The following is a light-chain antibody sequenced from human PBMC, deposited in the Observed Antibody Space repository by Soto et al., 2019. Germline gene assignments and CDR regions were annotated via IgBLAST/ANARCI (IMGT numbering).Light chain of an antibody. J-gene: IGKJ3*01. V-gene: IGKV1-33*01. Sequence: DIQMTKSPSSLSASVGDRVTITCQASQDISNYLNWYQQKQGEAPRLLIYDASNLETGVTSKLIGSGSWTDFTFTMSSLQPEYIATYYCQQYLKRPISTFGPGTKVDI. CDR2: DAS. CDR3: QQYLKRPIST. CDR1: QDISNY.